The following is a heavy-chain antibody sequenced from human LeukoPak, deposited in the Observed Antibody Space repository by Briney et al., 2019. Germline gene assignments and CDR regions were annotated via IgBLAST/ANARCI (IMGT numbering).Heavy chain of an antibody. CDR3: ASPSSGVRGWYYHGMDV. Sequence: SETLSLTCAVYGGSFSGYYWSWIRQPPGKGLEWIGEINHSGSTNYNPSLKSRVTISVDTSKNQFSLKLSSVTAADTAVYYCASPSSGVRGWYYHGMDVWGQGTTVTVSS. V-gene: IGHV4-34*01. CDR1: GGSFSGYY. D-gene: IGHD6-19*01. J-gene: IGHJ6*02. CDR2: INHSGST.